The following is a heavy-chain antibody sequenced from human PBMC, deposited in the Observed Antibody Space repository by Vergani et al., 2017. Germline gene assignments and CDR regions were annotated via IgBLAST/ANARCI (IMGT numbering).Heavy chain of an antibody. V-gene: IGHV4-38-2*01. D-gene: IGHD5-12*01. CDR2: IYNSGRT. CDR1: SYSISSDYY. J-gene: IGHJ4*01. CDR3: ARHGGHDLEGYFDF. Sequence: QVQLQESGPGLVKTSETVSLTCAVSSYSISSDYYWGWIRQTPGKGLEWIGSIYNSGRTYDNPSLRGRVTMSVDTSRNQFSLKLDPVIAADTAVYYCARHGGHDLEGYFDFWDHRTRLTFSS.